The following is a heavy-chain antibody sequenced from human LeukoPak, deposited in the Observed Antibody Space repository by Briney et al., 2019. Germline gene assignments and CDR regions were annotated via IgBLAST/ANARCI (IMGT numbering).Heavy chain of an antibody. V-gene: IGHV4-59*01. CDR1: DDSISSYY. J-gene: IGHJ5*02. Sequence: SETLSLTCTVSDDSISSYYWSWIRQPPGKGLEWIGYIYYSGSTNYNPSLKSRVTISVDTSKNQFSLKLSSATAADTAVYYCARGYCTSTSCYRSWFDLWGQGTLVTVSS. CDR3: ARGYCTSTSCYRSWFDL. CDR2: IYYSGST. D-gene: IGHD2-2*02.